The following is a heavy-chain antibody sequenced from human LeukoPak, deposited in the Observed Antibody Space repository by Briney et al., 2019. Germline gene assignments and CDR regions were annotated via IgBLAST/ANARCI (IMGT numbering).Heavy chain of an antibody. CDR2: ISGSGGST. D-gene: IGHD4-17*01. CDR1: GFTFSSYG. J-gene: IGHJ4*02. Sequence: GGSLRLSCATSGFTFSSYGMSWVRQAPGKGLEWVSAISGSGGSTYYADSVKGRFTISRDNSKNTLYLQMNSLRAEDTAVYCCAKDPDCGDQDDYWGQGTLVTVSS. V-gene: IGHV3-23*01. CDR3: AKDPDCGDQDDY.